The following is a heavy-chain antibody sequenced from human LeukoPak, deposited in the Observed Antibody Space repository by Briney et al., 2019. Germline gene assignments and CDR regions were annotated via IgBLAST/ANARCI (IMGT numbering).Heavy chain of an antibody. J-gene: IGHJ4*02. D-gene: IGHD6-19*01. Sequence: PGGSLRLSCAASGFTFSSYSMNWVRQAPGKGLEWVSSISSSSSYIYYADSVKGRFTISRDNAKNSLYLQMNSLRAEDTAVYYCARGSIAVAGTRAWYWGQGTLVTVSS. CDR1: GFTFSSYS. CDR2: ISSSSSYI. V-gene: IGHV3-21*01. CDR3: ARGSIAVAGTRAWY.